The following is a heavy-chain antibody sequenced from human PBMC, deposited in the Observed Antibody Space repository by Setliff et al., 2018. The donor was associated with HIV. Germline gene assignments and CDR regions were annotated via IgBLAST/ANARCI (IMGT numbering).Heavy chain of an antibody. CDR3: ARHEQYRYGSGSYYKESDVFDI. CDR1: GDSLIGFS. Sequence: SETLSLTCTVSGDSLIGFSWGWIRQPPGKGLEWIGTIYHSGSTYHNPSLKSRVTISVDTSKNQFSLKLSSVTAADTAVYYCARHEQYRYGSGSYYKESDVFDIWGQGTMVTVSS. V-gene: IGHV4-38-2*02. CDR2: IYHSGST. J-gene: IGHJ3*02. D-gene: IGHD3-10*01.